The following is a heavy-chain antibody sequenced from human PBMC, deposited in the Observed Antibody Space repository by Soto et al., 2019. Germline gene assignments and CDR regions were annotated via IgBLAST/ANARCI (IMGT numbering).Heavy chain of an antibody. D-gene: IGHD6-13*01. J-gene: IGHJ3*02. CDR2: IYHSGST. CDR1: GGSISSGGYS. Sequence: SETLSLTCAVSGGSISSGGYSWSWIRQPPGKGLEWIGYIYHSGSTYYNPSLKSRVTISVDRSKNQFSLKLSSVTAADTAVYYCARSIAAAAPAFDIWGQGTMVTVS. CDR3: ARSIAAAAPAFDI. V-gene: IGHV4-30-2*01.